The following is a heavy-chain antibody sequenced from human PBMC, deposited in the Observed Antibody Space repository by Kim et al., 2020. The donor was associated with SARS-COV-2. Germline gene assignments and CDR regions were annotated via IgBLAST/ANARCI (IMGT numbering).Heavy chain of an antibody. D-gene: IGHD3-3*01. CDR2: IDTNAGHP. CDR3: ARGPFDFWSGYSHTFDF. Sequence: ASVKVSCKASGYTFTHYAMNWVRQAPGQGLEWMGWIDTNAGHPTYAQGFTGRFVFSLDTSVSTTYLQISSLKAEDTAVYFCARGPFDFWSGYSHTFDFWGQGTLVTASS. CDR1: GYTFTHYA. V-gene: IGHV7-4-1*02. J-gene: IGHJ4*02.